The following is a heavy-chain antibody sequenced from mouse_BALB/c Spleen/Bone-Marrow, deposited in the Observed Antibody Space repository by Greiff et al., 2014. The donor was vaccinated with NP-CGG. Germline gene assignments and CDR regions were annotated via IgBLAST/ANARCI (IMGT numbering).Heavy chain of an antibody. V-gene: IGHV3-1*02. Sequence: EVKLVESGPDLVKPSQSLSLTCTVTGYSITSGYNWHWIRLFPGNKLEWMGYIHYSGSTNYNPSLKSRISITRDTSKNQFFLQLNSVTTEDTATYYCARGGEYGSSSFDYWGQGTTLTVSS. CDR1: GYSITSGYN. D-gene: IGHD1-1*01. CDR3: ARGGEYGSSSFDY. J-gene: IGHJ2*01. CDR2: IHYSGST.